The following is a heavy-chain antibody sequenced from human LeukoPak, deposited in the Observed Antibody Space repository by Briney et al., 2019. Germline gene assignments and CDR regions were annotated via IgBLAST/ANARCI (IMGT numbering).Heavy chain of an antibody. J-gene: IGHJ4*02. CDR2: ISGSGGVI. CDR1: GFTLSTYA. V-gene: IGHV3-23*01. D-gene: IGHD3-22*01. CDR3: VKEGGYFYFEY. Sequence: GGSLRLPCAASGFTLSTYAMSWVRQAPGKGLEWVSTISGSGGVIHYADSVKGPFTISRDNSKNTLYLQVSSLRVEDTAVYFCVKEGGYFYFEYWGQGTPVTVSS.